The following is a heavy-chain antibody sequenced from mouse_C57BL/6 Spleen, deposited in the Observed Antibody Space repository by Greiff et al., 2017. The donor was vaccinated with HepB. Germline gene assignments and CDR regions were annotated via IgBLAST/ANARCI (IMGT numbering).Heavy chain of an antibody. CDR3: ARVHGNSYAMDY. CDR1: GYSITSGYY. Sequence: EVQLQQSGPGLVKPSQSLSLTCSVPGYSITSGYYWNWIRQFPGNKLEWMGYISYDGSNNYNPSLKNRISITRDTSKNQFFLKLNSVTTEDTATYYCARVHGNSYAMDYWGQVTSVTVSS. V-gene: IGHV3-6*01. D-gene: IGHD2-1*01. CDR2: ISYDGSN. J-gene: IGHJ4*01.